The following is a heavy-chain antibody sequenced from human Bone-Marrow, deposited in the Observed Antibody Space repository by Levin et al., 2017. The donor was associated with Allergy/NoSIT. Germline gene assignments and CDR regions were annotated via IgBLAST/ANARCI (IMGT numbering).Heavy chain of an antibody. D-gene: IGHD3-3*01. CDR2: IIPILGIA. V-gene: IGHV1-69*02. Sequence: SVKVSCKASGGTFSSYTISWVRQAPGQGLEWMGRIIPILGIANYAQKFQGRVTITADKSTSTAYMELSSLRSEDTAVYYCARASILRFLEWLPIVGGMDVWGQGTTVTVSS. CDR1: GGTFSSYT. CDR3: ARASILRFLEWLPIVGGMDV. J-gene: IGHJ6*02.